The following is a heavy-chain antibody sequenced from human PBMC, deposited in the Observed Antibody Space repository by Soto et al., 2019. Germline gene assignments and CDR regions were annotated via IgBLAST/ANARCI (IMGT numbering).Heavy chain of an antibody. J-gene: IGHJ6*03. D-gene: IGHD3-3*01. CDR2: ISYDGSNK. Sequence: QVQLVESGGGVFQPGRSLRLSCAASGCTFSSYGMHWVRQAPGKGLEWVAVISYDGSNKYYADSVKGRFTISRDNSKNTLYLQMKSLRAEDTAVYYCAICSVFGVVDQYYYYYYMDVWGKGTTVTVSS. CDR1: GCTFSSYG. CDR3: AICSVFGVVDQYYYYYYMDV. V-gene: IGHV3-30*03.